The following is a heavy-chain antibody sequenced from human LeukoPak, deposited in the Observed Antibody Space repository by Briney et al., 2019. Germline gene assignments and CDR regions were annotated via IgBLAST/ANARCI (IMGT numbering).Heavy chain of an antibody. CDR2: ISYDGSNK. V-gene: IGHV3-30-3*01. J-gene: IGHJ1*01. Sequence: GGSLRLSCAASGFTFSSYAMHWVRQAPGKGLEWVAVISYDGSNKYYADSVKGRFTISRDNSKNTLYLQMNSLRAEDTAVYYCVRDPSPVVSATNIGYFLHWGQGTLVTVSS. CDR1: GFTFSSYA. D-gene: IGHD2-21*01. CDR3: VRDPSPVVSATNIGYFLH.